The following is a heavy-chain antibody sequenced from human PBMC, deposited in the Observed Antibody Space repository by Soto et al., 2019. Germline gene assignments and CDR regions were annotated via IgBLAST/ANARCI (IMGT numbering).Heavy chain of an antibody. D-gene: IGHD6-13*01. J-gene: IGHJ4*02. Sequence: ASVKVSCKASGFTFSNYYMHWVRQAPEQGLEWMGIISPGGDSTTYAQRFQGRLTMTRDTSTSTVYMDLSSLTSEDTADYYCARAHSEQYFDFWGQGTLVTVSS. CDR3: ARAHSEQYFDF. CDR1: GFTFSNYY. CDR2: ISPGGDST. V-gene: IGHV1-46*01.